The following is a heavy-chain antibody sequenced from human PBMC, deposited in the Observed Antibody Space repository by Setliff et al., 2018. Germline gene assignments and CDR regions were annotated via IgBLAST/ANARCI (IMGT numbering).Heavy chain of an antibody. CDR2: IYPDDSDT. CDR3: ARRRRFDSGGPRSPWYFDL. CDR1: GYNFLDYW. J-gene: IGHJ2*01. V-gene: IGHV5-51*01. D-gene: IGHD3-22*01. Sequence: GESLKISCRASGYNFLDYWIGWVRQMPGKGLEWMGIIYPDDSDTRYSPSVQGPFTISADKSISTAYLQWSSLKASDTAFYYCARRRRFDSGGPRSPWYFDLWGRGTLVTVS.